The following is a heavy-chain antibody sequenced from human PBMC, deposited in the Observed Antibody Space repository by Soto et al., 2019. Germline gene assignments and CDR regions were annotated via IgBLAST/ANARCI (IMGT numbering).Heavy chain of an antibody. CDR1: GFTFSSYG. D-gene: IGHD3-3*01. Sequence: QVQLVESGGGVVQPGRSLRLSCAASGFTFSSYGMHWVRQAPGKGLEWVAVISYDGSNKYYADSVKGRFTISRDNSKNTLYLQMNSLRAEDTAVYYCAKAQSYTIFGVVIGTSSDGMYVWGQGTTVTVSS. CDR3: AKAQSYTIFGVVIGTSSDGMYV. V-gene: IGHV3-30*18. CDR2: ISYDGSNK. J-gene: IGHJ6*02.